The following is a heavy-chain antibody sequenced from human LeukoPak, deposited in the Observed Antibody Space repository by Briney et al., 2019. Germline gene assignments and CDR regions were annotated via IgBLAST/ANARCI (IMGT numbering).Heavy chain of an antibody. J-gene: IGHJ6*03. CDR3: AKAPATYVVCCHYMDV. Sequence: HTGGSLRLPCAASGFTFSDYGMHWVRQAPGKGLGWVAAISFDGSNKYYADSVKGRFTIFRDNPKNTLYLQMNSLRAEDTAVYHCAKAPATYVVCCHYMDVWGEGTTITVSS. D-gene: IGHD2-21*01. CDR1: GFTFSDYG. CDR2: ISFDGSNK. V-gene: IGHV3-30*18.